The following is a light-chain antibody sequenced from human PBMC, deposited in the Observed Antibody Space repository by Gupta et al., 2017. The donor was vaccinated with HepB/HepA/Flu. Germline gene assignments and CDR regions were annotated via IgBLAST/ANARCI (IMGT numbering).Light chain of an antibody. CDR3: QSYDINTFWV. J-gene: IGLJ3*02. V-gene: IGLV6-57*02. CDR1: SGNIVSNY. Sequence: CTGSSGNIVSNYVQWYQQRPGRAPTIVISENDQRPSGVPDRFSGSVDSSSNSASLTISGLKTEDEADYYCQSYDINTFWVFGGGTKLTVL. CDR2: END.